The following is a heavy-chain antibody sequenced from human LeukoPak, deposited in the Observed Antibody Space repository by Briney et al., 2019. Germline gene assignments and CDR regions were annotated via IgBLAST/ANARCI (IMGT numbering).Heavy chain of an antibody. D-gene: IGHD3-10*01. J-gene: IGHJ4*02. CDR1: GFTFSSYA. CDR2: ISYDGSNK. CDR3: ARGKITMVRGVTGY. V-gene: IGHV3-30*01. Sequence: GRSLRLSCAASGFTFSSYAMHWVRQAPGKGLEWVAVISYDGSNKYYADSVKGRFTISRDNSKNTLYLQMNSLRAEDTAVYYCARGKITMVRGVTGYWGQGTLVTVPS.